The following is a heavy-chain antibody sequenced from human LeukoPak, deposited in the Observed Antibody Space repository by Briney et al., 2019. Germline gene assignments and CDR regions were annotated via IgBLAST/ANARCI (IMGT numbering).Heavy chain of an antibody. Sequence: GGSLRLSCAASGFTFSSYTMSWVRQAPGKELEWVSTITTSDGNTYYADSVKGRFTVSRDNSKNTLFLQMNSLRAEDTAVYYCAKDGGLWVSAHWGDSWGRGTLVTVSS. CDR3: AKDGGLWVSAHWGDS. V-gene: IGHV3-23*01. D-gene: IGHD7-27*01. CDR1: GFTFSSYT. J-gene: IGHJ4*02. CDR2: ITTSDGNT.